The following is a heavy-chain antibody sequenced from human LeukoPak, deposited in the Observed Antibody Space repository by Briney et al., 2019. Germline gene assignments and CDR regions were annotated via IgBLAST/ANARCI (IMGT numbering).Heavy chain of an antibody. CDR3: ARDSPNVDIVAVGNWFDP. CDR2: INWNGGST. CDR1: GFTFDDYG. Sequence: GGSLRLSCAASGFTFDDYGMSWVRQAPGKGLEWVSGINWNGGSTGYADSVKGRFTISRDNAKNSLYLQMNSLRAEDTALYHCARDSPNVDIVAVGNWFDPWGQGTLVTVSS. D-gene: IGHD5-12*01. V-gene: IGHV3-20*01. J-gene: IGHJ5*02.